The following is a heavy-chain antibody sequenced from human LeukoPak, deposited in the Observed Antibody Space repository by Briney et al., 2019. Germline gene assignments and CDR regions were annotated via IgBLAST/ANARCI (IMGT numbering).Heavy chain of an antibody. CDR3: AKVGGYCSGGSCQDY. Sequence: GGSLRLSCAASGFTFSSYAVSWVRQAPGKGLEWVSAISGSGGSTYYADSVKGRFTISRDNSKNTLYLQMNSLRAEDTAVYYCAKVGGYCSGGSCQDYWGQGTLVTVSS. V-gene: IGHV3-23*01. CDR1: GFTFSSYA. D-gene: IGHD2-15*01. J-gene: IGHJ4*02. CDR2: ISGSGGST.